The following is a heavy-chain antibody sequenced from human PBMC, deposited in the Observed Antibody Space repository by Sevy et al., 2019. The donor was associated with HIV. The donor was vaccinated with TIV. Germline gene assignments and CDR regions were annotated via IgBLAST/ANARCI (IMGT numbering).Heavy chain of an antibody. CDR1: GYSLTKLS. Sequence: ASVKVSCKVSGYSLTKLSIHWVRQGPGKGLEWMGDFDVQDGETIYAKKFQGRLKMTVDTNTDTAYIELSRLTSEDTAVYYCAAVGLRYCSGSHYYQRDWFDPWGQGSLVTVFS. J-gene: IGHJ5*02. V-gene: IGHV1-24*01. D-gene: IGHD2-15*01. CDR2: FDVQDGET. CDR3: AAVGLRYCSGSHYYQRDWFDP.